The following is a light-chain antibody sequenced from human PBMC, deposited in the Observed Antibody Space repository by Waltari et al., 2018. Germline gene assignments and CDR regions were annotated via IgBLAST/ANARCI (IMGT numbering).Light chain of an antibody. CDR2: EGT. J-gene: IGLJ3*02. CDR3: CSYGGSSTWV. CDR1: SSDVGSYNL. V-gene: IGLV2-23*01. Sequence: QSALIQPASVSGSPGQSITISCIGISSDVGSYNLVSWYQQHPDKAPKLMIYEGTKRPSGGSNRCSGSKSGHTASLIISGLQAEDEGDYYCSYGGSSTWVFGGGTKLTVL.